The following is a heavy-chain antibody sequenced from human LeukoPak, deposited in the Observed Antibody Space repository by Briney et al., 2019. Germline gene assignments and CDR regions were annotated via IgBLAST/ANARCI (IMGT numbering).Heavy chain of an antibody. J-gene: IGHJ4*02. CDR1: GGTFSSYA. Sequence: SVKVSCKASGGTFSSYAISWVRQAPGQGLEWMGGIIPIFGTANYAQKFQGRVTITADESTSTAYMELSSLRSEDTAVYYCARATYYYDSSGYNYFDYWGQGTLVTVSS. CDR2: IIPIFGTA. V-gene: IGHV1-69*13. CDR3: ARATYYYDSSGYNYFDY. D-gene: IGHD3-22*01.